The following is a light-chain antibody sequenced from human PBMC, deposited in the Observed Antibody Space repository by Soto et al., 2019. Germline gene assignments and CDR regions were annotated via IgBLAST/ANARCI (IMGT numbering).Light chain of an antibody. J-gene: IGKJ4*01. CDR2: GTS. CDR3: QQYGDSPLT. V-gene: IGKV3-20*01. Sequence: EIVLTQSPGTLSLSPGERATLSCRASQSVTGSSLAWYQQRPGQAPSLLIFGTSNRATGIPDRFSGSGSGTDFALTISRLEPEDFAVYYCQQYGDSPLTFGGGTKVEI. CDR1: QSVTGSS.